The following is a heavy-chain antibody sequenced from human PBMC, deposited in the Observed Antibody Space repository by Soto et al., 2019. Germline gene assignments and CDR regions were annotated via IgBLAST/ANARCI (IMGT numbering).Heavy chain of an antibody. D-gene: IGHD2-15*01. CDR2: IYYSGST. V-gene: IGHV4-31*03. J-gene: IGHJ1*01. CDR3: AGGFDLGYCSGGSCYPAEYFQH. CDR1: GGSISSGGYS. Sequence: SETLSLTCTVSGGSISSGGYSWSWIRQHPGKGLEWIGYIYYSGSTYYNPSLKSRVTISVDTSKNQFSLKLSSVTAADTAVYYCAGGFDLGYCSGGSCYPAEYFQHWGQGTLVTVSS.